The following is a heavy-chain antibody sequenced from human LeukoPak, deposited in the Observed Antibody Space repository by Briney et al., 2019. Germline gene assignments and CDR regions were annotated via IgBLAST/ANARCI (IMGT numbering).Heavy chain of an antibody. CDR1: GYSFTGYW. CDR3: ASIAAAGNAPFDY. J-gene: IGHJ4*02. Sequence: GESLKISCKGSGYSFTGYWIGWVRQMPGKGLEWMGIIYPGDSDTRYSPSFQGQVTISADKSISTAYLQWSSLKASDTAMYYCASIAAAGNAPFDYWGQGTLVTVSS. D-gene: IGHD6-13*01. V-gene: IGHV5-51*01. CDR2: IYPGDSDT.